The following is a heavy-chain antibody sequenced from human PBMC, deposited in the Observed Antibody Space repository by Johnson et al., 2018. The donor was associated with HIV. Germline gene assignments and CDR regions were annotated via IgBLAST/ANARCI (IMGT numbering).Heavy chain of an antibody. Sequence: VQLVESGGGVVQRGGSLRLSCVASGFTFSSYAMSWVRQAPGKGLEWVSAISGSGGSTYYADSVKGRFTISRDNSKNTLYLQMNSLRAEDTAVYYCANTSPGSGSFGAFDIWGQGTMVTVSS. J-gene: IGHJ3*02. CDR1: GFTFSSYA. CDR2: ISGSGGST. D-gene: IGHD3-10*01. V-gene: IGHV3-23*04. CDR3: ANTSPGSGSFGAFDI.